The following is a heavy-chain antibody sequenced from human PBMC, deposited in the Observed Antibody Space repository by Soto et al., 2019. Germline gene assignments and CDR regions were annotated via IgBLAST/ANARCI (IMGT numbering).Heavy chain of an antibody. CDR2: IVVGTGNT. J-gene: IGHJ4*02. V-gene: IGHV1-58*01. CDR1: GFPLSNSA. CDR3: ARDGVAVTTGISGY. Sequence: SVKVSCKASGFPLSNSAVQWVRQARGQRLGWIGRIVVGTGNTDYAQKFQERVTITRDMSTRTAYMELSSLRSDDTAVYYCARDGVAVTTGISGYWGQGTLVTVSS. D-gene: IGHD4-4*01.